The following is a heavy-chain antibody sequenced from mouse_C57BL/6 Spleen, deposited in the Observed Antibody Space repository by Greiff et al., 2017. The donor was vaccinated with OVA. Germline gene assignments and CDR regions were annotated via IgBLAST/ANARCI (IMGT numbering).Heavy chain of an antibody. CDR1: GYSFTGYF. CDR2: INPYNGDP. V-gene: IGHV1-20*01. Sequence: EVQLQQSGPELVKPGDSVKISCKASGYSFTGYFMNWVMQSHGTSLEWIGRINPYNGDPFYNPKFQGKATLTVDKSSSSAQMELRSLTAEDSAVYYCARLVIMGNTWFADGGEGTLVTVSA. D-gene: IGHD2-1*01. CDR3: ARLVIMGNTWFAD. J-gene: IGHJ3*01.